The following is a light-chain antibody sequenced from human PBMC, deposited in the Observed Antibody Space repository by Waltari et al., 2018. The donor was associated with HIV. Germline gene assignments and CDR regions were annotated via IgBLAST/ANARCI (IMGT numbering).Light chain of an antibody. CDR3: QQYNSYSST. CDR1: QSISSW. Sequence: DIQMTQSPSTLSASVGDRVTITCRASQSISSWLAWYQQKPGKAPKLLIYKASSLESGVPSRFSGSGSGTEFTLTISSLQPDDFATYYCQQYNSYSSTFGQGTKVEIK. V-gene: IGKV1-5*03. J-gene: IGKJ1*01. CDR2: KAS.